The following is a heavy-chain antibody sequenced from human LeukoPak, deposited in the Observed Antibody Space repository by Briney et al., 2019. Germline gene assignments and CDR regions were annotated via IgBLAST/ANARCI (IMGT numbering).Heavy chain of an antibody. D-gene: IGHD6-19*01. CDR3: AREYIAVAGDFDY. CDR1: GYTFTSYG. J-gene: IGHJ4*02. CDR2: ICAYDGNT. Sequence: ASVKLSCKASGYTFTSYGISWVRPAPGQGLEWGSSICAYDGNTNYAHELQGRVTMTTDTSTTTAYMELRSLRSDDTAVYYCAREYIAVAGDFDYWGQGTLVTVSS. V-gene: IGHV1-18*01.